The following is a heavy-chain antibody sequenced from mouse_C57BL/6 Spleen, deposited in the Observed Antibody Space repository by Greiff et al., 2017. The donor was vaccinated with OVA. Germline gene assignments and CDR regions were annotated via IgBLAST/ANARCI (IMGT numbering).Heavy chain of an antibody. Sequence: QVQLQQPGTELVKPGASVKLSCKASGYTFTSYWMHWVKQRPGQGLEWIGDIYPGSGSTNYNEKFKSKATLTVDTSSSTAYMQLSSLTSEDSAVYYCARGWGGAMDYWGQGTSVTVSS. D-gene: IGHD1-1*02. CDR1: GYTFTSYW. CDR3: ARGWGGAMDY. CDR2: IYPGSGST. J-gene: IGHJ4*01. V-gene: IGHV1-55*01.